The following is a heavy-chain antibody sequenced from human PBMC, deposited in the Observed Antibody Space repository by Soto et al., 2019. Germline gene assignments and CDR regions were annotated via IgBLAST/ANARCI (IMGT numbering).Heavy chain of an antibody. D-gene: IGHD2-2*03. V-gene: IGHV1-8*01. CDR2: MNPNSGKT. CDR3: VRGCYGYCCSTSCYAHSYYHYYMDV. Sequence: ASVKVSCKASGYTFTSYDIHWVRQATGQGLGWMGWMNPNSGKTGYAQKFQGRVTMTRNTSISTAYMELSILRSEDTAVYYCVRGCYGYCCSTSCYAHSYYHYYMDVWGKGTTVTVSS. CDR1: GYTFTSYD. J-gene: IGHJ6*03.